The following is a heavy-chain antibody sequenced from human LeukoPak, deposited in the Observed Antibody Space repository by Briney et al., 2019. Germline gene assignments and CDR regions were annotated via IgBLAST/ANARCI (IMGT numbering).Heavy chain of an antibody. Sequence: ASVKVSCKASGYTFTSYDINWVRQATGQGLEWMGWMNPNSGNTGYAQKFQGRVTMTRNTSISTAYMELSSLRSEDTAVYYCARGMRINYYGSGSYYNYWGQGTLVTVSS. D-gene: IGHD3-10*01. J-gene: IGHJ4*02. CDR2: MNPNSGNT. CDR3: ARGMRINYYGSGSYYNY. CDR1: GYTFTSYD. V-gene: IGHV1-8*01.